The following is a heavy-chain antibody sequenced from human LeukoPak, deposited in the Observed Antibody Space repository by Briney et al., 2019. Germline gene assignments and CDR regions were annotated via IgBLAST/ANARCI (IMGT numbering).Heavy chain of an antibody. V-gene: IGHV4-34*01. CDR2: INHSGST. J-gene: IGHJ6*03. Sequence: SETLSLTCAVYGGSFSYYYWSWIRQPPGKWLEWIGEINHSGSTNYNPSLKSRVTISVDTSKNQFSLKLSSVTAADTAVYYCARGRDYVWGSYRYPSIYYMDVWGKGTTVTVSS. D-gene: IGHD3-16*02. CDR3: ARGRDYVWGSYRYPSIYYMDV. CDR1: GGSFSYYY.